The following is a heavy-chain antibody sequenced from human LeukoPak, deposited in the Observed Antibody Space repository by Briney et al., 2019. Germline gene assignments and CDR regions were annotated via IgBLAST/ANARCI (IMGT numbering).Heavy chain of an antibody. J-gene: IGHJ3*01. CDR2: INGGGDAT. D-gene: IGHD2-2*01. CDR1: GFTFNNNA. Sequence: GGSLRLSCATSGFTFNNNAMSWVRQAPGKGLEWVSAINGGGDATEYADSVKGRFTISRDNSRNTLYLQMNSLRPDDTAVYYCARCTASCYANAFDVWGQGTLLTVSS. V-gene: IGHV3-23*01. CDR3: ARCTASCYANAFDV.